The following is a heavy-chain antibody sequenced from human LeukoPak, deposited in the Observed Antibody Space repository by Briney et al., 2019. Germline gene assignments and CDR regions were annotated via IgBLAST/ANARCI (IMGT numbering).Heavy chain of an antibody. V-gene: IGHV1-2*02. D-gene: IGHD3-22*01. J-gene: IGHJ5*02. Sequence: ASVKVSCKASGYTFTGYYMHWVRQAPGQGLEWMGWINPNSGGTNYAQKFQGRVTMTRDTSISTAYMELSRLRSDDTAVYYCAREGDYYDSSGYRPNWFDPWGQGTLVTVSS. CDR1: GYTFTGYY. CDR2: INPNSGGT. CDR3: AREGDYYDSSGYRPNWFDP.